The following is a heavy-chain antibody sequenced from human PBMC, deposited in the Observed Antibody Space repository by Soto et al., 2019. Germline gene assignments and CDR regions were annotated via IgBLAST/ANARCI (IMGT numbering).Heavy chain of an antibody. CDR1: GGSFSGYY. V-gene: IGHV4-34*01. J-gene: IGHJ4*02. D-gene: IGHD2-8*02. CDR3: ARDKITGLFDY. CDR2: INHSGST. Sequence: QVQLQQWGAGLLKPSETLSLTCAVYGGSFSGYYWTWMRQPPGTGLEWIGEINHSGSTNYNPSLKIRVPISVDTSKNQFSLKLTSVTAADTAVYYCARDKITGLFDYWGQGTLVTVSS.